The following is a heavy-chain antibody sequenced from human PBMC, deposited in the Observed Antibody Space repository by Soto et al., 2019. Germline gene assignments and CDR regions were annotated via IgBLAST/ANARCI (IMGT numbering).Heavy chain of an antibody. Sequence: GGSLRLSCAASGFNVGAFAVNWVRQAPGKGLEWVSGISVSDAFIHYADSVRGRFSISRDASENILYLQMNSLRVDDTALYYCTRETVAGITGLDYWGPGTLVTVSS. D-gene: IGHD1-20*01. V-gene: IGHV3-23*01. CDR3: TRETVAGITGLDY. CDR2: ISVSDAFI. CDR1: GFNVGAFA. J-gene: IGHJ4*02.